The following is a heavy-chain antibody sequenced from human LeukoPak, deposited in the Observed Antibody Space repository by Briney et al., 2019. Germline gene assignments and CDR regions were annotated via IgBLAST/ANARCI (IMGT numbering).Heavy chain of an antibody. CDR3: AREPGGYSGYDH. CDR2: IFSNGRTI. V-gene: IGHV3-11*04. CDR1: GFTFSDYY. D-gene: IGHD5-12*01. J-gene: IGHJ4*02. Sequence: PGGSLRLSCAASGFTFSDYYMSWIRQAPGKGLEWVSYIFSNGRTIYYADSVKGRFTMSRDNAKNSLYLQMNSLRAEDTAVYYCAREPGGYSGYDHWGQGTLVTVSS.